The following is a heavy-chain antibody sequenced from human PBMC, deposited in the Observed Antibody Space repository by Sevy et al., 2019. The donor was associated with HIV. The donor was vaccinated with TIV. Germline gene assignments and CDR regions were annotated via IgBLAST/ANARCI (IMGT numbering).Heavy chain of an antibody. Sequence: GESLKISCGASGFTFSNAWMSWVRQAPGKGLEWVGRIKSKADGGTTDYAAPVKGRFTVSRDDSKNTLYLQMNSLKTEDTAVYYCSTALNRTDTSGFDYWGQGTLVTVSS. D-gene: IGHD3-22*01. V-gene: IGHV3-15*01. J-gene: IGHJ4*02. CDR1: GFTFSNAW. CDR3: STALNRTDTSGFDY. CDR2: IKSKADGGTT.